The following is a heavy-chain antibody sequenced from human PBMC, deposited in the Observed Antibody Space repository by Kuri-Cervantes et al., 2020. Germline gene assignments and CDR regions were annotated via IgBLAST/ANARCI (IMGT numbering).Heavy chain of an antibody. Sequence: GGSLRLSCPASGFTFSSYGMHWVRQAPGKGLEWVAVIWYDGSNKYYADSVKGRFTISRDNSKNTLYLQMNSLRSEDTAVYYCARDNRPNWYSSSWYGTTEGNFDYWGQGSLVTVSS. V-gene: IGHV3-33*08. CDR2: IWYDGSNK. CDR1: GFTFSSYG. J-gene: IGHJ4*02. CDR3: ARDNRPNWYSSSWYGTTEGNFDY. D-gene: IGHD6-13*01.